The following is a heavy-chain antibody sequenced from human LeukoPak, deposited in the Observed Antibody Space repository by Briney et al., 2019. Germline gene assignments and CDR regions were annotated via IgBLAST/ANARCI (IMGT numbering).Heavy chain of an antibody. CDR2: IYTSGST. V-gene: IGHV4-4*07. CDR1: GGSISSYY. Sequence: PSETLSLTCTVSGGSISSYYWGWIRQPAGKGLEWIGRIYTSGSTNYNPSLKSRVTMSVDTSKIQFSLKLSSVTAADTAVYYCARAGSTTYYYGSGSYWVRFDPWGQGTLVTVSS. D-gene: IGHD3-10*01. CDR3: ARAGSTTYYYGSGSYWVRFDP. J-gene: IGHJ5*02.